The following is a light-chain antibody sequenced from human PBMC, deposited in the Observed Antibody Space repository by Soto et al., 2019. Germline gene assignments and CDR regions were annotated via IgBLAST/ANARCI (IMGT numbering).Light chain of an antibody. V-gene: IGKV3-20*01. CDR2: GAS. Sequence: EVVLAQSPGTLSLSPGERATLSCRASQSVNNNYLAWYQQKPGQTPRLLIHGASRRANGVPDRFSGSGSGTDFTLTISKLDPEDFAVFYCHQYGTSPYTFGQGTRLEIK. J-gene: IGKJ2*01. CDR1: QSVNNNY. CDR3: HQYGTSPYT.